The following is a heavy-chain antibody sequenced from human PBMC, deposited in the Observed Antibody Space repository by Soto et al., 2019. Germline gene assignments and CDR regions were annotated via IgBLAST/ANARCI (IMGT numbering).Heavy chain of an antibody. CDR1: GGSFSGYY. V-gene: IGHV4-34*01. D-gene: IGHD3-10*01. J-gene: IGHJ4*02. CDR2: INHSGST. CDR3: ARHSGEITMVRGVIIEAIDY. Sequence: PSETLSLTCAVYGGSFSGYYWSWIRQPPGKGLEWIGEINHSGSTNYNPSLKSRVTISVDTSKNQFSLKLSSVTAADTAVYYCARHSGEITMVRGVIIEAIDYWGQGTLVTVSS.